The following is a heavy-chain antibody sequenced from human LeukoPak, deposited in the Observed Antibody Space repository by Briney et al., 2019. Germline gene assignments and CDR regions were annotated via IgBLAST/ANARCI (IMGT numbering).Heavy chain of an antibody. CDR1: GGPFSGYY. V-gene: IGHV4-34*01. CDR3: ARSPTYCGGDCYFRGFDY. J-gene: IGHJ4*02. CDR2: INHSGST. D-gene: IGHD2-21*02. Sequence: SETLSLTCAVYGGPFSGYYWSWIRQPPGKGLEWIGEINHSGSTNYNPSLKSRVTISVDTSKNQFSLKLSSVTAADTAVYYCARSPTYCGGDCYFRGFDYWGQGTLVTVSS.